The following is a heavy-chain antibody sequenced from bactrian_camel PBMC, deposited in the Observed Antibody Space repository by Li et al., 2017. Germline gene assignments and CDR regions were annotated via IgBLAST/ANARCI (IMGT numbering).Heavy chain of an antibody. CDR3: AADGGLSDYSSSFQDYEYNF. CDR2: SNIAVGNT. D-gene: IGHD4*01. Sequence: QLVESGGGLVQPGGSLRLSCAASGFALSSSTMNWVRQAPGKGLEWVSESNIAVGNTYYADSVKGRFTISRDNAKNTLYLQMNTLKPEDTGMYYCAADGGLSDYSSSFQDYEYNFWGRGTQVTVS. CDR1: GFALSSST. J-gene: IGHJ4*01. V-gene: IGHV3S31*01.